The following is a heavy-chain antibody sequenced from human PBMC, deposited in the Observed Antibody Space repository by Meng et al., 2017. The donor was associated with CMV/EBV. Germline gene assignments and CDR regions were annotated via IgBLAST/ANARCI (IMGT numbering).Heavy chain of an antibody. Sequence: GESLKISCAAAGFNFSNYGIHWVRQAPGKGLEWVAIIRYDGSHRYYADSVQGRFTISRDNSKNTVHLQMNSLRAEDTAVYYCAKDQQSPFSYYFYGMDVWGQGTTVTVSS. CDR3: AKDQQSPFSYYFYGMDV. CDR2: IRYDGSHR. CDR1: GFNFSNYG. D-gene: IGHD1/OR15-1a*01. J-gene: IGHJ6*02. V-gene: IGHV3-30*02.